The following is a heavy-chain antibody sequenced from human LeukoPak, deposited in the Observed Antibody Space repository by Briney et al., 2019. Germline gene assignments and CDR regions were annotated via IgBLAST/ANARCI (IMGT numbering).Heavy chain of an antibody. Sequence: SETLSLTCTVSGGSIISFYWSWIRQVPGKGLEWIGYIFYTGTTYYNPSLKSRVTISVDTSKNHFSLRLSSVTAADTAVYYCARESEAVAGSADNWFDPWGQGTLVTVSS. D-gene: IGHD6-19*01. J-gene: IGHJ5*02. CDR3: ARESEAVAGSADNWFDP. CDR1: GGSIISFY. CDR2: IFYTGTT. V-gene: IGHV4-59*01.